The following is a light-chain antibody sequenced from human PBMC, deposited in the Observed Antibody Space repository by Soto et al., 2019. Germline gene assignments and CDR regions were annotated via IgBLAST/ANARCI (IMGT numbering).Light chain of an antibody. J-gene: IGKJ4*01. CDR3: QQRSNWPPLT. V-gene: IGKV3-11*01. CDR2: DAS. Sequence: EIVLTQSPATLSLSPGERATLSRRASQSVSSHLVWYQQKPGQAPRLLIYDASNRATGIPPRFSGSGSGTDFTLTISSLEPEDFAVDYCQQRSNWPPLTFGGGTKVEIK. CDR1: QSVSSH.